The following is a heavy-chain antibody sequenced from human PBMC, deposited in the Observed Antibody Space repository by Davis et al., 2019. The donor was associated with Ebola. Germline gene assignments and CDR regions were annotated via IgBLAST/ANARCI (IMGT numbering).Heavy chain of an antibody. Sequence: PGGSLRLSCAASGLTFSNYGMHWVRQAPGKGLEWVAIIWYDGSNKNYVESVKGRFTISRDNSKNTLFLQMSSLKTEDTAVYYCSTPEKIQGARGYWGQGTLVTVSS. D-gene: IGHD3-10*01. CDR1: GLTFSNYG. V-gene: IGHV3-33*01. J-gene: IGHJ4*02. CDR2: IWYDGSNK. CDR3: STPEKIQGARGY.